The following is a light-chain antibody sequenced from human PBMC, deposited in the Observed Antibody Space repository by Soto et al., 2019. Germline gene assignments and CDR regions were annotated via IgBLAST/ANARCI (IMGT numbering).Light chain of an antibody. CDR1: QSVRSW. Sequence: DIQMTQSPATLSASVGDRVTITCRASQSVRSWLAWYQQKPGTAPKLLIFDASRLESGVPSRFSGSGSGTEFTLTISSLQPDDFATYYCLQYNSYPRTFGQGTKVDIK. V-gene: IGKV1-5*01. CDR2: DAS. J-gene: IGKJ1*01. CDR3: LQYNSYPRT.